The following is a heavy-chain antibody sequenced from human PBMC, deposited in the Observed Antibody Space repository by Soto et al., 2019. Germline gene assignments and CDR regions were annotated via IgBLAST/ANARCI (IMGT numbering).Heavy chain of an antibody. CDR3: ARQNGAFDI. Sequence: GESVTTSCEGSAYRFTNFCTVWVFQMPAKGLECMGIIYPGYSDIRYSPSFQGQVTMSADKSLNTAYLQWSSLKASDTGMYYCARQNGAFDIWGQGTMVTLSS. J-gene: IGHJ3*02. CDR1: AYRFTNFC. CDR2: IYPGYSDI. D-gene: IGHD2-8*01. V-gene: IGHV5-51*01.